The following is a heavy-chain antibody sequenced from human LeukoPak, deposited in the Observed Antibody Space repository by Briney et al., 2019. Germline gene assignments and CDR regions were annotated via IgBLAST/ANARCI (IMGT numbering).Heavy chain of an antibody. Sequence: GGSLRPSCAASGFTFSSYAMSWVGQAPGKGLEWVSAISGSGGSTYYADAVKGRFTISRDNSKNTLYLQMNSLRAEDTAVYYCAKIESDSPFDPWGQGTLVTVSS. CDR3: AKIESDSPFDP. V-gene: IGHV3-23*01. CDR2: ISGSGGST. CDR1: GFTFSSYA. J-gene: IGHJ5*02. D-gene: IGHD2-21*02.